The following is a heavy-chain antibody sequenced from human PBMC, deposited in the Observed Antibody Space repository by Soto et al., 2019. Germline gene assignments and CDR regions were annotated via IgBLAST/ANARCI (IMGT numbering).Heavy chain of an antibody. J-gene: IGHJ4*02. Sequence: GGSLRLSCAASGFTFSSYGMHWVRQAPGKGLEWVAVISYDGREKYYADSVKGRFAISRDNSKNTLYLQMNSLRDEDTAVYYCAKTGTGWETFEYWGQGTLVTV. D-gene: IGHD1-26*01. V-gene: IGHV3-30*18. CDR1: GFTFSSYG. CDR2: ISYDGREK. CDR3: AKTGTGWETFEY.